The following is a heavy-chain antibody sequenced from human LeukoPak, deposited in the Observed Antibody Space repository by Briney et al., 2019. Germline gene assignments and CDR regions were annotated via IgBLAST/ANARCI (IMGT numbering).Heavy chain of an antibody. CDR3: AQRMAVAGTRSFNH. Sequence: PGGSLRLSCAVSGFTFRSYAMSWVRQAPGKGLEWVAAISVSDGSTYYADSVKGRFTISRDNSRNTLYLQMNSLRAEDTAVYYCAQRMAVAGTRSFNHWGQGTLVTVSS. V-gene: IGHV3-23*01. D-gene: IGHD6-19*01. J-gene: IGHJ1*01. CDR2: ISVSDGST. CDR1: GFTFRSYA.